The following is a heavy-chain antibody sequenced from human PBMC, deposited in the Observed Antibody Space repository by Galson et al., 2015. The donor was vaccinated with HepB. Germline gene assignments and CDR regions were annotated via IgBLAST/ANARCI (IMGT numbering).Heavy chain of an antibody. CDR1: GFTFSSYA. Sequence: SLRLSCAASGFTFSSYAMHWVRQAPGKGLEWVAVISYDGSNKYYADSVKGRFTISRDNSKNTLYLQMNSLRAEDTAVYYCARDRGYCSSTSCFYYYYGMDVWGQGTTVTVSS. CDR2: ISYDGSNK. V-gene: IGHV3-30-3*01. CDR3: ARDRGYCSSTSCFYYYYGMDV. D-gene: IGHD2-2*01. J-gene: IGHJ6*02.